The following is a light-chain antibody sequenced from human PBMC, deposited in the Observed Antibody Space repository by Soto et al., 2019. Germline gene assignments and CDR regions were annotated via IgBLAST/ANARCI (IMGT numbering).Light chain of an antibody. J-gene: IGLJ2*01. Sequence: SALTQPASVSGSPGQSITISCTGSSSDVGGYNHVSWYQQDPGKAPKLMVYDVNNRPSGVSSRFSGSKSGNTASLTISWLQAEDEADYYCSSYTGSSTLVVFGGGTKLTVL. CDR1: SSDVGGYNH. CDR3: SSYTGSSTLVV. CDR2: DVN. V-gene: IGLV2-14*01.